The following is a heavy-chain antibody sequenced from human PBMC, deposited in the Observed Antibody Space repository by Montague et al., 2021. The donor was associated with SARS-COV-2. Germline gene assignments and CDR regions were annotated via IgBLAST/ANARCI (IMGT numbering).Heavy chain of an antibody. CDR1: GYSISSGYY. CDR2: IYHSGGT. D-gene: IGHD6-13*01. CDR3: AGRGVRYSSSWYSYWFDP. Sequence: SETLSLTCTVSGYSISSGYYWGWIRQPPGKGLEWIGSIYHSGGTYYNPSLKSRVTISVDTSKNQFSLKLSSVTAADTAVYYCAGRGVRYSSSWYSYWFDPWGQGTLVTVSS. J-gene: IGHJ5*02. V-gene: IGHV4-38-2*02.